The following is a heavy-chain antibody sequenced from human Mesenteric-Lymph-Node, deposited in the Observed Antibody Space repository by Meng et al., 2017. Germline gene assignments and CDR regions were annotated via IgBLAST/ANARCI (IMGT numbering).Heavy chain of an antibody. J-gene: IGHJ5*02. Sequence: SETLSLTCTVSGGSISSYYWSWIRQPPGKGLEWIGYIYYSGSTNYNPSLKSRVTISVDMSKNQFSLKLSSVTAADTAVYYCARAYCSGGSCYFDPWGQGTLVTVSS. V-gene: IGHV4-59*01. CDR1: GGSISSYY. CDR2: IYYSGST. CDR3: ARAYCSGGSCYFDP. D-gene: IGHD2-15*01.